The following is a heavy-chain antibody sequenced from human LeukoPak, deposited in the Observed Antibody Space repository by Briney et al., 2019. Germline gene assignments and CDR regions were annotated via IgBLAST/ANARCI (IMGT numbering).Heavy chain of an antibody. D-gene: IGHD4-17*01. CDR3: ARDLAAVTVTTLRPWFAP. Sequence: PSETLSLTCTVSGGSISSSSYYWGWIRQPPGKGLEWIGSIYYSGSTYYNPSLKSRVTISVDTSKNQFSLKLSSVTAADTAVYYCARDLAAVTVTTLRPWFAPGGQGTLATVP. J-gene: IGHJ5*02. CDR2: IYYSGST. CDR1: GGSISSSSYY. V-gene: IGHV4-39*07.